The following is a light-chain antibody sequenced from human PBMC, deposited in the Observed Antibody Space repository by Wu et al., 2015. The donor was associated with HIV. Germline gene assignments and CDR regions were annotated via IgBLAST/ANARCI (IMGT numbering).Light chain of an antibody. CDR3: QQYNNWPPYT. J-gene: IGKJ2*01. CDR1: QSVSTY. V-gene: IGKV3D-15*01. CDR2: GAS. Sequence: EIVLTQSPATLSLSPGERATLSCRASQSVSTYLAWYQQKPGQAPRLLIYGASNRATGIPARFSGGGSGTEFTLTISSMQSEDFAVYYCQQYNNWPPYTFGQGTKLEI.